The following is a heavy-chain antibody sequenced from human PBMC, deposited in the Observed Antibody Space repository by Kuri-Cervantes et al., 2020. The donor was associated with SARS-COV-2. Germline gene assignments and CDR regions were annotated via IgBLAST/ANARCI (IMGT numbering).Heavy chain of an antibody. V-gene: IGHV3-30*02. CDR2: IRYDGSNK. Sequence: GGSLRLSCAASGFTFSSYWMSWVRQAPGKGLEWVAFIRYDGSNKYYADSVKGRFTISRDNSKNTLYLQMNSLRAEDTAVYYCAKDLGGSGWHPVDYWGQGTLVTVSS. CDR3: AKDLGGSGWHPVDY. D-gene: IGHD6-19*01. J-gene: IGHJ4*02. CDR1: GFTFSSYW.